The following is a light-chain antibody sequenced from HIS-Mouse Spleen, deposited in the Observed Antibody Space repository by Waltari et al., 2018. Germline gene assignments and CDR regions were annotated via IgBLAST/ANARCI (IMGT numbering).Light chain of an antibody. CDR2: DDS. J-gene: IGLJ2*01. CDR3: QVWDSSSDHVV. Sequence: SYVLTQPPSVSVAPGKTARITCGGNNIGSKSVHWYQQKPGQAPVLVVYDDSDRPSGMRERFSGSNAGNTATVTISRVEAGDEADYYCQVWDSSSDHVVFGGGTKLTVL. V-gene: IGLV3-21*03. CDR1: NIGSKS.